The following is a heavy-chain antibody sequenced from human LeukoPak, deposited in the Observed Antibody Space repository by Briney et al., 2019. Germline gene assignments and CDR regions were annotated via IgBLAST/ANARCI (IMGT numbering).Heavy chain of an antibody. J-gene: IGHJ5*02. CDR3: ERGREYCDIVVGYYWFDP. CDR2: INPKSART. V-gene: IGHV1-2*02. Sequence: GASVKVSCKASAYTFTDYYIHWVRQAPGQGLEWMGWINPKSARTNYAQEFQGRVTRTRDTATSPAYMEMSRLRTDDTAVYYCERGREYCDIVVGYYWFDPWGQGTLVTVSS. D-gene: IGHD3-9*01. CDR1: AYTFTDYY.